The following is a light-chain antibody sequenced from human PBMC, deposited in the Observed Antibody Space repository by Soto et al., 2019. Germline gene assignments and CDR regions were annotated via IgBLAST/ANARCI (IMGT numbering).Light chain of an antibody. CDR2: GAS. J-gene: IGKJ2*01. CDR3: QQYNNWPPYT. V-gene: IGKV3-15*01. Sequence: EIVKTQSPATLSVSPGERATLSCRASQSVSSNLAWYQQKPGRAPRLLIYGASTRATGIPARFSGSGSGTEFTLTISSLQSEDFALYYCQQYNNWPPYTFGQGTKLEIK. CDR1: QSVSSN.